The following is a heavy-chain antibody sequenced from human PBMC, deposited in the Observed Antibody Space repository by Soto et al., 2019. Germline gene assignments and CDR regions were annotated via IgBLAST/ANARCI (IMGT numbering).Heavy chain of an antibody. CDR1: GGSFTGYV. CDR2: ISYSGRT. Sequence: PSDTLSLTCDVSGGSFTGYVCNWIRQSPGKGLEWIGEISYSGRTSYNPSLKPRVTVSVDTARTQFSLNLTSVTDADTAFYYCARGYGYFRQWGQGVLVT. D-gene: IGHD3-22*01. J-gene: IGHJ4*02. CDR3: ARGYGYFRQ. V-gene: IGHV4-34*01.